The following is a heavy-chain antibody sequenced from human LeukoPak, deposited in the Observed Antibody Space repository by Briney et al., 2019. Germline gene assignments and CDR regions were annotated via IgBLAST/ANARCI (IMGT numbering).Heavy chain of an antibody. CDR1: GITFSSYS. D-gene: IGHD3-9*01. J-gene: IGHJ3*02. Sequence: GGSLRLSCAASGITFSSYSMNWVRQAPGKGLEWVSCIGSGSSYIYYADSVKGRFTISRDNAKNSLYLQMNSLRAEDTAVYYCARDYDILTGYTRAFDIWGQGTVVTVSS. CDR2: IGSGSSYI. V-gene: IGHV3-21*04. CDR3: ARDYDILTGYTRAFDI.